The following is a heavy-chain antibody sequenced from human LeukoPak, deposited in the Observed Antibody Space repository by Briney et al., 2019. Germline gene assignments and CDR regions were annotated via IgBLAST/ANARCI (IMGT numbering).Heavy chain of an antibody. V-gene: IGHV3-11*06. CDR1: GFTFSDYY. CDR2: ISGSSSHI. CDR3: ARSAVTGPGWIDP. J-gene: IGHJ5*02. D-gene: IGHD6-19*01. Sequence: GGSLRLSCEASGFTFSDYYLGWIRQAPGKGLEWMSYISGSSSHINYADSVKGRFTISRDNAKKSVYLQMDSLRVEDTAVYYCARSAVTGPGWIDPWGQGTPVTVSS.